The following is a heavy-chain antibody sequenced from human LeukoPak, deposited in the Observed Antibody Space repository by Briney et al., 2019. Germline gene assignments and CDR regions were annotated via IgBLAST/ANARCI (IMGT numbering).Heavy chain of an antibody. V-gene: IGHV3-13*01. CDR2: IGTAGDT. CDR1: GFTFSSYD. CDR3: AREVTMVRGAYRVNWFDP. D-gene: IGHD3-10*01. Sequence: GRSLRLSCAASGFTFSSYDMHWVRHATGKGLEWVSAIGTAGDTYYPGSVKGRFPISRENAKNSLYLQMNSLRAGDTAVYYCAREVTMVRGAYRVNWFDPWGQGTLVTVSS. J-gene: IGHJ5*02.